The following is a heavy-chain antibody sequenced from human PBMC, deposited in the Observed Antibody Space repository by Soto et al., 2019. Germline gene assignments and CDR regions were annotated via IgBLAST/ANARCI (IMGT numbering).Heavy chain of an antibody. CDR3: ARQYSGYYGLDH. V-gene: IGHV4-59*08. Sequence: QVQLKESGPGLVESSETLSLTCTVSGGSISDYHWSWIRQSPGKGLEWIGYIYYTGTTNYNPSFKRRVTLSVDTSKNQFSLKLRFVTAADTAVYYCARQYSGYYGLDHWGQGTLVAVSS. CDR1: GGSISDYH. CDR2: IYYTGTT. J-gene: IGHJ4*02. D-gene: IGHD5-12*01.